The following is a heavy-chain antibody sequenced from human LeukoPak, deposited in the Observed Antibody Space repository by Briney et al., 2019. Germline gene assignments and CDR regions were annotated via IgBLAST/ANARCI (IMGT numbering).Heavy chain of an antibody. J-gene: IGHJ5*02. CDR1: GGTFSSYA. Sequence: SVKVSCKASGGTFSSYAISWVRQAPGQGLEWMGGIIPICGTANYAQKFQGRVTITADESTSTAYMELSSLRSEDTAVYYCARDWWKVTSLAVAGSNWFDPWGQGTLVTVSS. V-gene: IGHV1-69*01. CDR3: ARDWWKVTSLAVAGSNWFDP. D-gene: IGHD6-19*01. CDR2: IIPICGTA.